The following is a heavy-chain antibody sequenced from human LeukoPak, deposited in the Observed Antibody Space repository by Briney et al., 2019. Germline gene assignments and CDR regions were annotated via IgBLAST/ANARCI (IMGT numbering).Heavy chain of an antibody. V-gene: IGHV4-59*08. D-gene: IGHD6-19*01. Sequence: PSETLSLTCSASGASTSSRYWSWIRQSPGRTLEWIGHIYNGRSTKYNPSLTSRVTISVDTSKNQFSLRMTSVTAADTAIYYCAQTTGWTGFDFWGPGALVTVSS. CDR1: GASTSSRY. CDR3: AQTTGWTGFDF. J-gene: IGHJ4*02. CDR2: IYNGRST.